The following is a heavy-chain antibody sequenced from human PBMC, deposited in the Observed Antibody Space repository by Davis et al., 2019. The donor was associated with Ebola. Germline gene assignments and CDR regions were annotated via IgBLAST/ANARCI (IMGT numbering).Heavy chain of an antibody. CDR2: INPSGGST. V-gene: IGHV1-46*01. J-gene: IGHJ5*02. Sequence: ASVKVSCKASGGTFSSYAISWVRQAPGQGLEWMGIINPSGGSTSYAQKFQGRVTMTRDTSTSTVYMELSSLRSEDTAVYYCARRSRPPYLWFDPWGQRTLVTVSS. CDR3: ARRSRPPYLWFDP. CDR1: GGTFSSYA. D-gene: IGHD2/OR15-2a*01.